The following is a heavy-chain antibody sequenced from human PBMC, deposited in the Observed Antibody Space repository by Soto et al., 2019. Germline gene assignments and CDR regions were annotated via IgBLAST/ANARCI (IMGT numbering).Heavy chain of an antibody. D-gene: IGHD3-10*01. V-gene: IGHV3-30*18. CDR3: AKVMVREMGFYNYGMDI. Sequence: SLCLAASGFTFSSDGMHWVRQAPCRVLGLVAVISYDGINKYYAYSVKGRFTTSRDNSNNTLYLQMNSLRAEDTAVYYCAKVMVREMGFYNYGMDICVQRTTATVSS. CDR2: ISYDGINK. CDR1: GFTFSSDG. J-gene: IGHJ6*02.